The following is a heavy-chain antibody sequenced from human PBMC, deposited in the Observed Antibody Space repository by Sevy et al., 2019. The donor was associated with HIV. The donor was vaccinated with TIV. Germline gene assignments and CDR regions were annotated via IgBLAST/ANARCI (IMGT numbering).Heavy chain of an antibody. V-gene: IGHV3-7*01. CDR1: GFTFSTYW. J-gene: IGHJ4*02. CDR2: MNQDGSTN. CDR3: ARDSSRNDAHY. D-gene: IGHD1-1*01. Sequence: GGSLRLSCTASGFTFSTYWMNWLRQAPGKGLEWVANMNQDGSTNVYVDSVRGRFTISRDNAKNSLYLQMDSLRAEDTAVYYCARDSSRNDAHYWRQGTVVTVSS.